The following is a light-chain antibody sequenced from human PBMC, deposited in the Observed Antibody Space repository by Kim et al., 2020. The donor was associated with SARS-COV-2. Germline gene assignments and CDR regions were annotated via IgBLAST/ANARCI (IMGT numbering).Light chain of an antibody. Sequence: DIQMTQSPSTLSASVGDRVTITCRASQSIRNYLAWYQQKPGRAPTLLIYTASTLETGVPSRFSGSASGTEFTLIISSLQPDDSATYYCQHFYAYPWTFGQGTKVDFK. J-gene: IGKJ1*01. CDR3: QHFYAYPWT. V-gene: IGKV1-5*03. CDR1: QSIRNY. CDR2: TAS.